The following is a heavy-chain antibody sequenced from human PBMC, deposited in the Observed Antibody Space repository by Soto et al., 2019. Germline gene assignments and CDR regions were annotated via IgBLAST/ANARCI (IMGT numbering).Heavy chain of an antibody. Sequence: SETLSLTCSVLGDSISDTRYYWGWIRQSPEKGLEWIGSISHDGHAYYNPSLKSRVTLFADTSRNQFSLKMKSVTVGDTALYFCARQVYGDYLGGNWFDPWGQGALVTVS. V-gene: IGHV4-39*01. D-gene: IGHD4-17*01. CDR1: GDSISDTRYY. CDR2: ISHDGHA. J-gene: IGHJ5*02. CDR3: ARQVYGDYLGGNWFDP.